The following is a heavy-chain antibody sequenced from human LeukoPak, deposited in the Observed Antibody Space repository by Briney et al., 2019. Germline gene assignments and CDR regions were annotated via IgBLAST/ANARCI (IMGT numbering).Heavy chain of an antibody. J-gene: IGHJ4*02. CDR3: AIITLDFWSGYFDY. CDR1: GGSISSGSYY. Sequence: PSQTLSLTCTVSGGSISSGSYYWRWLRQPAGRGLEWIGRIYTSGSTNYNPSLKSRVTISIDTSKNQFSLKLSSVTAADTAVYYCAIITLDFWSGYFDYWGQGTLVTVSS. CDR2: IYTSGST. D-gene: IGHD3-3*01. V-gene: IGHV4-61*02.